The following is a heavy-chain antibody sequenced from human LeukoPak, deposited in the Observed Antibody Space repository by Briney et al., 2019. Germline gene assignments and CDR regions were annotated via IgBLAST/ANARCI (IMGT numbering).Heavy chain of an antibody. CDR3: ARGRDYGSGSPYGVDV. V-gene: IGHV1-2*02. CDR1: GYTFTGYY. J-gene: IGHJ6*02. Sequence: ASVKVSCKASGYTFTGYYMHWVRQAPGQGLEWMGWINPNSGGTSYAQNFQGRVTMTRDTSISTAYMELSRLRSDDTAVYYCARGRDYGSGSPYGVDVWGQGTTVTVSS. D-gene: IGHD3-10*01. CDR2: INPNSGGT.